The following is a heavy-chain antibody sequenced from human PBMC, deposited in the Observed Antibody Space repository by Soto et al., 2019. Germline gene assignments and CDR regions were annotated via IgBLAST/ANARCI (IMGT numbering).Heavy chain of an antibody. CDR1: GFTISSYW. J-gene: IGHJ4*02. V-gene: IGHV3-7*01. CDR3: VKNYYYDVLTGFDYFDH. Sequence: EVQVVESGGGSVQSGGSLRLSCAASGFTISSYWMNWVRQVPGKGLEWVANVKQDGSEQFYVESVKGRFTVSRDNAENAVYLQMNSLRGDDTAVYYCVKNYYYDVLTGFDYFDHWGQGAPVTVSS. D-gene: IGHD3-9*01. CDR2: VKQDGSEQ.